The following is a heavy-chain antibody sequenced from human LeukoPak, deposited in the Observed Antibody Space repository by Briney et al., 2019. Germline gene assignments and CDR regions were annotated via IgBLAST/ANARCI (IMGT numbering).Heavy chain of an antibody. D-gene: IGHD2-2*01. J-gene: IGHJ4*02. CDR3: AKGKSPSCYSSIDY. V-gene: IGHV3-23*01. Sequence: GGSLRLSCEVSGFTFSSYAMSWVRQALGKGLEWVSVIGVSGDNTYYADSVKGRFTISRDNSKNTLYLQMNSLRAEDTALYFCAKGKSPSCYSSIDYWGQGALVTVSS. CDR1: GFTFSSYA. CDR2: IGVSGDNT.